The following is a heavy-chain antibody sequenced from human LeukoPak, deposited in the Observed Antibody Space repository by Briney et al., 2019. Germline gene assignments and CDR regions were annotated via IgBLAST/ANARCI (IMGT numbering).Heavy chain of an antibody. CDR2: IWYDGSNK. J-gene: IGHJ4*02. CDR1: GLTFSSYG. CDR3: ARDSFYYDILTGYYKLTYYFDY. D-gene: IGHD3-9*01. Sequence: HPGGSLRLSCAASGLTFSSYGMHWVRKAPGKGLEWVAVIWYDGSNKYYADSVKGRFTISRDNSKNTLYLQMNSLRAEDTAVYYCARDSFYYDILTGYYKLTYYFDYWGQGTLVTVSS. V-gene: IGHV3-33*01.